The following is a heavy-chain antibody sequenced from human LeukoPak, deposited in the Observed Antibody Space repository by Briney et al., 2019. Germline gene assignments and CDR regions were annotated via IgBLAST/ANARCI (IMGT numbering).Heavy chain of an antibody. D-gene: IGHD6-19*01. CDR1: GYTFTGYC. J-gene: IGHJ4*02. Sequence: ASVKVSCKASGYTFTGYCMHWVRQAPGQGLEWMGRINPNSGGTNYAQKFQGRVTMTRDTSISTAYMELSRLRSDDTAVYYCARDASSSGWYSGDYWGQGTLVTVSS. CDR2: INPNSGGT. CDR3: ARDASSSGWYSGDY. V-gene: IGHV1-2*06.